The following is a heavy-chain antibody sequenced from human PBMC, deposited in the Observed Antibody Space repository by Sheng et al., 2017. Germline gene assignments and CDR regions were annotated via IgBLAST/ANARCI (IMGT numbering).Heavy chain of an antibody. J-gene: IGHJ4*02. V-gene: IGHV3-66*02. CDR3: ARSTAARPLDY. D-gene: IGHD6-6*01. CDR1: GFTVSSNY. Sequence: EVQLVESGGGLVQPGGSLRLSCAASGFTVSSNYMSWVRRAPGKGLEWVSAIYSAGSTYYADSVKGRFTVSRDNSRNTLYLQMNSLRPEDTAVYYCARSTAARPLDYWGQGTLVTVSS. CDR2: IYSAGST.